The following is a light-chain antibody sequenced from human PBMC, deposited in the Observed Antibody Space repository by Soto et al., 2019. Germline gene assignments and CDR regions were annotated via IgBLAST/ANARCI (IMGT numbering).Light chain of an antibody. J-gene: IGLJ1*01. CDR2: EVN. CDR3: NSYAGSNSLV. V-gene: IGLV2-8*01. CDR1: SSDVGAYNY. Sequence: QSVLTQPPSASGSPGQSVTISCTGTSSDVGAYNYVSWYQQHPGKAPQLMIYEVNKRPSGVPDRFSGSKSGNTASLTVSGLQAEDEADYYCNSYAGSNSLVFGSGTKVTVL.